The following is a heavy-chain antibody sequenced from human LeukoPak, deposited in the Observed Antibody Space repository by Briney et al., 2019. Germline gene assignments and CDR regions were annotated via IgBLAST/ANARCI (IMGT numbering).Heavy chain of an antibody. CDR3: ARDLSGKPAKYYYGSGSSDP. CDR2: FDPEDGET. Sequence: GASVKVSCKVSGYTLTELSMHWVRQAPGKGLEWMGGFDPEDGETIYAQKFQGRVTMTEDTSTDTAYMELSSLRSEDTAVYYCARDLSGKPAKYYYGSGSSDPWGQGTLVTVSS. CDR1: GYTLTELS. V-gene: IGHV1-24*01. J-gene: IGHJ5*02. D-gene: IGHD3-10*01.